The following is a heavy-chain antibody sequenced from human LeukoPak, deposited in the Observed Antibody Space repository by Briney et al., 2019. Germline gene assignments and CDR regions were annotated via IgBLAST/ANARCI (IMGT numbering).Heavy chain of an antibody. CDR1: GITFGNNW. CDR2: INSDGGGA. J-gene: IGHJ3*02. Sequence: GGPLRLSGAASGITFGNNWMRWVRQGPGKGMVWISRINSDGGGAIYADSVKGRFTVSRDNAKNSLYLQMNSLRAEDTAVYYCARKDARYVDWFGAFDIWGQGTMVTVSS. D-gene: IGHD3-9*01. V-gene: IGHV3-74*01. CDR3: ARKDARYVDWFGAFDI.